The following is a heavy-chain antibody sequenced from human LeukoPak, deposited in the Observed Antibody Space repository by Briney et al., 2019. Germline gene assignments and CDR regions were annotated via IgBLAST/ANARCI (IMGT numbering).Heavy chain of an antibody. J-gene: IGHJ4*02. CDR1: GFTFNNFG. D-gene: IGHD4-23*01. Sequence: GGSLRLSCAASGFTFNNFGMHWVRQAPGKGLEWVSFIGYEGVHKYYADSVKGRFTISKDNSKATLYLQMNSLRPEDTAVYYCAKDLHGGYSSDYWGQGTLVTVFS. CDR3: AKDLHGGYSSDY. CDR2: IGYEGVHK. V-gene: IGHV3-30*02.